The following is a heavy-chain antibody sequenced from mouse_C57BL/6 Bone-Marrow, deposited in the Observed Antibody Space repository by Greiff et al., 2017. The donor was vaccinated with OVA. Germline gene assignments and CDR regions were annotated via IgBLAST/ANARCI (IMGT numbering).Heavy chain of an antibody. Sequence: EVKLMESGPELVKPGASVKISCKASGYSFTGYYMHWVKQSHGNILDWIGFIYPYNGVSSSNQKFKGKATLTVDKSSSAAYMELRSLKSGATAVYYCERGTGFDYWGQGTTLTVSS. CDR1: GYSFTGYY. CDR2: IYPYNGVS. D-gene: IGHD3-3*01. V-gene: IGHV1-31*01. CDR3: ERGTGFDY. J-gene: IGHJ2*01.